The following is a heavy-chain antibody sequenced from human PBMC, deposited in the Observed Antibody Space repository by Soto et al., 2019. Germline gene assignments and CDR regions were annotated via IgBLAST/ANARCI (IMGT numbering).Heavy chain of an antibody. CDR3: ARDLMIAVANAEYFQH. CDR2: ISSSGSTI. CDR1: GCTCSDYY. V-gene: IGHV3-11*01. Sequence: QVQLVESGGGLVKPGGSLRLSCAASGCTCSDYYMSWIRQAPGKGLEWVSYISSSGSTIYYADSVKGRFTISRDNAKNSLYLQMNSLRAEDTAVYYCARDLMIAVANAEYFQHWGQGTLVPVSS. J-gene: IGHJ1*01. D-gene: IGHD6-19*01.